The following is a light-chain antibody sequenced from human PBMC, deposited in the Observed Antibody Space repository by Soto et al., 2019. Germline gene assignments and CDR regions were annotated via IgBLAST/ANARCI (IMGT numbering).Light chain of an antibody. CDR2: DVS. V-gene: IGLV2-14*03. Sequence: QSALTQPASVSGSPGQSITISCTGTGSDVGGYDYVSWYQHHPGKAPKLMIFDVSTRPSGISIRFSGSKSGNTASLTISGLQAEDEADFYCSSYTSRSTLIFGGGTKLTVL. CDR1: GSDVGGYDY. CDR3: SSYTSRSTLI. J-gene: IGLJ2*01.